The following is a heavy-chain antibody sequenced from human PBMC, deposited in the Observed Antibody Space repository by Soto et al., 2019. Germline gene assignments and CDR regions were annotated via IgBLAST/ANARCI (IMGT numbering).Heavy chain of an antibody. J-gene: IGHJ6*02. CDR2: INPNSGGT. CDR3: AREPPESIAVAGRTRTEKYYYYGMDV. Sequence: ASVKVSCKASGYTFTGYYMHWVRQAPGQGLEWMGWINPNSGGTNYAQKFQGWVTMTRDTSISTAYMELSRLRSDDTAVYYCAREPPESIAVAGRTRTEKYYYYGMDVWGQGTTVTVSS. V-gene: IGHV1-2*04. D-gene: IGHD6-19*01. CDR1: GYTFTGYY.